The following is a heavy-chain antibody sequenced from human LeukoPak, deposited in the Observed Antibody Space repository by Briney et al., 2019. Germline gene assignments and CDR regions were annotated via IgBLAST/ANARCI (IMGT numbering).Heavy chain of an antibody. CDR1: GYTFTGYY. CDR3: ARSSGYDFLYYMDV. D-gene: IGHD3-3*01. V-gene: IGHV1-2*02. Sequence: GASVKVSCKASGYTFTGYYMHWVRQAPGQGLEWMGWINPNSGGTNYARKFQGRVTMTRDTSISTAYMELSRLRSDDTAVYYCARSSGYDFLYYMDVWGKGTTVTVSS. CDR2: INPNSGGT. J-gene: IGHJ6*03.